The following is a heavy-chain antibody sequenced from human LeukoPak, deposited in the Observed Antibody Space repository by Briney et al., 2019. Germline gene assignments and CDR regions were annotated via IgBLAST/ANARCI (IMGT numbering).Heavy chain of an antibody. CDR2: ISAYNGNT. CDR1: GYTFTSYG. CDR3: ARLPYSSSWYAHPGDWFDP. V-gene: IGHV1-18*01. Sequence: GASVKVSCKASGYTFTSYGISWVRQAPGQGLEWMGWISAYNGNTNYAQKLQGRVTMTTDTSTSTAYMELRSLRSDDTAVYYCARLPYSSSWYAHPGDWFDPWGQGTLVTVSS. J-gene: IGHJ5*02. D-gene: IGHD6-13*01.